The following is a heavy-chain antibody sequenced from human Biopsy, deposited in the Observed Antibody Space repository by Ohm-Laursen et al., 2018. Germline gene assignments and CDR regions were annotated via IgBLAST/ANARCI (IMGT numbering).Heavy chain of an antibody. V-gene: IGHV1-8*01. D-gene: IGHD3-22*01. CDR2: MNPNSGNT. Sequence: SVKVSCKASGYTFTNYNVNWVRQATGQGLEWMGWMNPNSGNTGYAQKFQGRVTMTRGTSISTAYMELSSLTSVDTAVYYCARDFNYDGGGSFNFDYWGQGTLVTVSS. J-gene: IGHJ4*02. CDR1: GYTFTNYN. CDR3: ARDFNYDGGGSFNFDY.